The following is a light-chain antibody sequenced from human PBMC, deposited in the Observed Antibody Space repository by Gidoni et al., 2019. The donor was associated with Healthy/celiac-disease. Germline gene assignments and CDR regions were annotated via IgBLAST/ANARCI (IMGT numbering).Light chain of an antibody. CDR1: QSVSSN. Sequence: EIVMTQSPATLSVSPGERATLSCRACQSVSSNLAWYQQKPGQAPRLLIYGASTRATGIPARFSGSGSGTEFTLTISSLQSEDFAVYYCQQYETFGQGTKVEIK. CDR2: GAS. CDR3: QQYET. V-gene: IGKV3-15*01. J-gene: IGKJ1*01.